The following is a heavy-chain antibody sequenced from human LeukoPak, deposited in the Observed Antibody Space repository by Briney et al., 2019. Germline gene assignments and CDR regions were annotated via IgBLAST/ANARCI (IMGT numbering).Heavy chain of an antibody. Sequence: KNSETLSLTCTVSGGSISSSSYYWGWIRQPPGKGLEWIGSIYYSGSTYYNPSLKSRVTISVDTSKNQFSLKLSSVTAADTAVYYCARGLRITMIVVVITTSYYFDYWGQGTLVTVSS. V-gene: IGHV4-39*01. CDR1: GGSISSSSYY. J-gene: IGHJ4*02. D-gene: IGHD3-22*01. CDR3: ARGLRITMIVVVITTSYYFDY. CDR2: IYYSGST.